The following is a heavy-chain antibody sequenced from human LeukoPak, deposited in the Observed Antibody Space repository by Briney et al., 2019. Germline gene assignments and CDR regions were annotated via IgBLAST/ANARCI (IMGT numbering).Heavy chain of an antibody. D-gene: IGHD3-22*01. CDR3: TRPSYYDSRGYSTNGFDI. CDR1: GFTVSDHY. J-gene: IGHJ3*02. Sequence: GGSLRLSCVASGFTVSDHYIDWVRQAPGKGLEWVGRNRDKSKSYPTDYAASVRGRFTISRDDSKNSLYLQMYSLKTEDTAVYFCTRPSYYDSRGYSTNGFDIWGQGTMVTVSS. V-gene: IGHV3-72*01. CDR2: NRDKSKSYPT.